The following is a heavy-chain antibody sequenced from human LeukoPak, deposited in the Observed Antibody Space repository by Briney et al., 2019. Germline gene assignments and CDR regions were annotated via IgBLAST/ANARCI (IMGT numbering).Heavy chain of an antibody. CDR2: VNADNSNT. V-gene: IGHV1-3*03. Sequence: AASVKVSCKASGFPFTSYAIHWVRQAPGQRLEWMGWVNADNSNTKYSQEFQGRVTITRDTSASTAYMDLNGLRSEDMAVYYCAVGDYYYDTRFDYWGQGTLVTVSS. CDR1: GFPFTSYA. CDR3: AVGDYYYDTRFDY. D-gene: IGHD3-22*01. J-gene: IGHJ4*02.